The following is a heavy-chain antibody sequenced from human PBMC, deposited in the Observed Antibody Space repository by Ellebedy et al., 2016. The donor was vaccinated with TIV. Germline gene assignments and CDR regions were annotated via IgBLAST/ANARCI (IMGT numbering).Heavy chain of an antibody. CDR1: GYTFTGYY. CDR3: ARDRVKYDFWSGPSDFVY. CDR2: INPNSGGT. D-gene: IGHD3-3*01. J-gene: IGHJ4*02. Sequence: ASVKVSCXASGYTFTGYYMHWVRQAPGQGLEWMGWINPNSGGTNYAQKFQGWVTMTRDTSISTAYMELSRLKSDDTAVYYCARDRVKYDFWSGPSDFVYWGQGTLVTVSS. V-gene: IGHV1-2*04.